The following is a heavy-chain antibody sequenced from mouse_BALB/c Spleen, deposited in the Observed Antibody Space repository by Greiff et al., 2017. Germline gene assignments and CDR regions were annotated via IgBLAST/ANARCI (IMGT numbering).Heavy chain of an antibody. J-gene: IGHJ4*01. CDR3: AIYYGNPGAMDY. CDR1: GYTFTSYW. Sequence: QVQLKESGAELARPGASVKLSCKASGYTFTSYWMQWVKQRPGQGLEWIGAIYPGDGDTRYTQKFKGKATLTADKSSSTAYMQLSSLASEDSAVYYCAIYYGNPGAMDYWGQGTSVTVSS. CDR2: IYPGDGDT. V-gene: IGHV1-87*01. D-gene: IGHD2-1*01.